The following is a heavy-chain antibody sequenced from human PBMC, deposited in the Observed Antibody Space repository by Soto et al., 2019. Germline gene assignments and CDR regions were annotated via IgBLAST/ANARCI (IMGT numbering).Heavy chain of an antibody. D-gene: IGHD2-15*01. Sequence: ASVKVSCKASGYTFTSYGISWVRQAPGQGLEWMGWISAYNGNTNYAQKLQGRVTMTTDTSTSTAYMELRSLRSDDTAVYYCAGSPGYCSGGSCYYLRFDPWGQGTLVTVSS. J-gene: IGHJ5*02. CDR2: ISAYNGNT. V-gene: IGHV1-18*01. CDR1: GYTFTSYG. CDR3: AGSPGYCSGGSCYYLRFDP.